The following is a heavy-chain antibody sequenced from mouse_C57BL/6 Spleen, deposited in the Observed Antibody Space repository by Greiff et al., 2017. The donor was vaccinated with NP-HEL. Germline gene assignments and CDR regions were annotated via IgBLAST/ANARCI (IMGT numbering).Heavy chain of an antibody. J-gene: IGHJ2*01. CDR3: ARWITTVVALDY. CDR1: GFNFKDYY. Sequence: VQLQQSGAELVKPGASVKLSCTASGFNFKDYYMHWVKQRPEQGLEWIGRIDPEDGDTKYAPKFQGKATITADTSSNTAYLQLSSLASEDTAVYYCARWITTVVALDYWGQGTTLTVSS. D-gene: IGHD1-1*01. V-gene: IGHV14-2*01. CDR2: IDPEDGDT.